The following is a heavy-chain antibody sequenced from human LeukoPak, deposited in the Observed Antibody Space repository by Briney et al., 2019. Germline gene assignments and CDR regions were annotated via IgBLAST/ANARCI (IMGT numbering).Heavy chain of an antibody. CDR1: GYTFTGYY. CDR2: INPNSGGT. D-gene: IGHD3-22*01. CDR3: AGVYYYDSSGAFDN. Sequence: GAPLKVSCKASGYTFTGYYIHWVRQAPGQGLEWMGRINPNSGGTNYAQNFQGTVTMTRDTSISKAYTELSRLRSDDTAVYYCAGVYYYDSSGAFDNWGQGTMVTVSS. J-gene: IGHJ3*02. V-gene: IGHV1-2*06.